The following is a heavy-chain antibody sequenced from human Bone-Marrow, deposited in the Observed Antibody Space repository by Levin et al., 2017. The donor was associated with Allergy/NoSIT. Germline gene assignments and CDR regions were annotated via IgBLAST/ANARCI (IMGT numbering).Heavy chain of an antibody. Sequence: SETLSLTCAVYGGSFSGYYWSWIRQPPGKGLEWIGEINHSGSTNYNPSLKSRVTISVDTSKNQFSLKLSSVTAADTAVYYCARGRGLGDVWGKGTTVTVSS. CDR1: GGSFSGYY. CDR3: ARGRGLGDV. CDR2: INHSGST. J-gene: IGHJ6*04. D-gene: IGHD3-10*01. V-gene: IGHV4-34*01.